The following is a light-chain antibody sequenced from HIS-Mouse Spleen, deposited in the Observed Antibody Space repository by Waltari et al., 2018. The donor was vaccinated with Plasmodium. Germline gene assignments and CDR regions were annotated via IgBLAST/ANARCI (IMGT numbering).Light chain of an antibody. CDR1: QGISSY. J-gene: IGKJ2*01. V-gene: IGKV1-8*01. CDR3: QQYYSYPYT. Sequence: AIRMTQSPSSFSASTGDRVTITCRASQGISSYLAWYQQKPGKAPKLLIYAASTLQSGGPSRFSGSGSGTDFTLTISCLQSEDFVTYYCQQYYSYPYTFGQGTKLEIK. CDR2: AAS.